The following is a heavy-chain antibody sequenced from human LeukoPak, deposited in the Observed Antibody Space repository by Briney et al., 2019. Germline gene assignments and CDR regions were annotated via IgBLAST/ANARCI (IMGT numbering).Heavy chain of an antibody. V-gene: IGHV4-34*01. CDR1: GGSFSGYY. CDR3: ATFRWGVGFEY. Sequence: PSETLSLTCAVYGGSFSGYYWTFLRQPPGKGPEWIGEISHSGSTNYNPSLKSRVTISVDTSRNEFSLRLKSVTAADTAVYYCATFRWGVGFEYWGQRTLVTVSS. CDR2: ISHSGST. J-gene: IGHJ4*02. D-gene: IGHD3-16*01.